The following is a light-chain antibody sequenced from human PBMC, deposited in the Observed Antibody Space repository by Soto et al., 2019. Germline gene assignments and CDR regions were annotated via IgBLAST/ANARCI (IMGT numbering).Light chain of an antibody. CDR3: QDYGMSRT. V-gene: IGKV3-20*01. J-gene: IGKJ1*01. CDR2: DTS. Sequence: EIVLTQSPASLSWSSGERGTLSCRASQSVKDFLAWYHQKPGQAPGPLLYDTSSRVTGIPDRFTGSGSGTDLTLTISRLEPEDFAVYYCQDYGMSRTFGQGTKVDIK. CDR1: QSVKDF.